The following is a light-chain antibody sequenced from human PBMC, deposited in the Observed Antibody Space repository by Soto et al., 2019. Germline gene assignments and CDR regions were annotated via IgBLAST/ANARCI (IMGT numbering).Light chain of an antibody. CDR2: DAS. CDR3: QQRSNWPPYT. Sequence: EIVFTQSPATLSLSPGERATLSCRASQSVSSYLAWYQQKPGQAPRLLVYDASNRATGIPARFSGSGSGTDFTLTIRSLEPEDFAVYYCQQRSNWPPYTFGQGTKLEIK. CDR1: QSVSSY. J-gene: IGKJ2*01. V-gene: IGKV3-11*01.